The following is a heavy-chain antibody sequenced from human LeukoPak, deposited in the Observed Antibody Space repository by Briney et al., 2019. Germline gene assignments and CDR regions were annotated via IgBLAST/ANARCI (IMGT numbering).Heavy chain of an antibody. D-gene: IGHD5-12*01. V-gene: IGHV4-31*03. Sequence: SETLSLTCTVSGGSISSGGYYWSWIRQHPGKGLEWIGYIYYSGSTYYNPSLKSRVTISVDTSKNQFSLKLSSVTAADTAVYYCARELYSGYDQYYFDYWGQGTLVTVSS. CDR2: IYYSGST. J-gene: IGHJ4*02. CDR1: GGSISSGGYY. CDR3: ARELYSGYDQYYFDY.